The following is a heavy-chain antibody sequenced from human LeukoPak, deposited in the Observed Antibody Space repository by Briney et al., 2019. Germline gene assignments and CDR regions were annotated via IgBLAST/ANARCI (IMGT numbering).Heavy chain of an antibody. CDR1: GGSISSSNYY. V-gene: IGHV4-39*07. J-gene: IGHJ2*01. CDR3: ARDRWGTYNTIFGVVTDYWYFDL. D-gene: IGHD3-3*01. CDR2: IYYSGST. Sequence: RPSETLSLTCTVSGGSISSSNYYWGWIRQPPGKGLEWIGSIYYSGSTYYNPSLKSRITISVDTSKNQFSLKLSSVTAADTAVYYCARDRWGTYNTIFGVVTDYWYFDLWGRGTLVTVSS.